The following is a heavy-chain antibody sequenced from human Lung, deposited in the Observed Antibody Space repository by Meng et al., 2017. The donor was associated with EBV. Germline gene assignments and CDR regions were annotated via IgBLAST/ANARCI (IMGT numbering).Heavy chain of an antibody. CDR1: SASISSNNY. CDR3: ARAPGNWNFDS. Sequence: QVRLQESGPGLVKLPGTLSLTCTVSSASISSNNYWTGVRQSPGKGLEWIGEIYHNENTNYNPSLMSRVTMSLDKSKNHVSLNLRSVTAADTAVYFCARAPGNWNFDSWGQGTLVTVSS. J-gene: IGHJ4*02. D-gene: IGHD1-20*01. CDR2: IYHNENT. V-gene: IGHV4-4*01.